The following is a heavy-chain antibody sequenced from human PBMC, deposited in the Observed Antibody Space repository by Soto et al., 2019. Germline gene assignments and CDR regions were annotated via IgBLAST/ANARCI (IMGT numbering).Heavy chain of an antibody. J-gene: IGHJ4*02. V-gene: IGHV3-23*01. D-gene: IGHD2-2*01. CDR1: GFTFSSYA. CDR2: ISGSGGST. Sequence: DVQLLESGGGLVQPGGSLRLSCAASGFTFSSYAMSCVRQAPGKGLEWVSAISGSGGSTYYADSVKGRFTISRDNSKNTLYLQMNSLRAEDPAVYCCANANQLAPYYFDYWSQGTLVTVSS. CDR3: ANANQLAPYYFDY.